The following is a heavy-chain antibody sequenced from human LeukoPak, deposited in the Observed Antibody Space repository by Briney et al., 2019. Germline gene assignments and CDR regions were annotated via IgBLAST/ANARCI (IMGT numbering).Heavy chain of an antibody. D-gene: IGHD2-21*01. J-gene: IGHJ5*02. CDR2: INPNSGGT. CDR1: GYTFTCYY. Sequence: ASVKVSCKASGYTFTCYYMHWVRQAPGQGLEWMGWINPNSGGTNYAQKFQGRVTMTRDTSISTAYMELSRLRSDDTAVYYCARDLGEVPGGGFDHWGQGTLVTVSS. V-gene: IGHV1-2*02. CDR3: ARDLGEVPGGGFDH.